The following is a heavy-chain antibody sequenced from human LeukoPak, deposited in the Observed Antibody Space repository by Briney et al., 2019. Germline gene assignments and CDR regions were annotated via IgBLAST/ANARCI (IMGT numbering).Heavy chain of an antibody. CDR1: GFTFSSYA. V-gene: IGHV3-23*01. Sequence: PGGSLRLSCAASGFTFSSYAMSWVRQAPGKGLEWVSAISGSGGSTYYADSVKGRFTISRDNSKNTLYLQMNSRRAEDTAVYYCAKDEYYYDSSGYYFNDYWGQGTLVTVSS. D-gene: IGHD3-22*01. J-gene: IGHJ4*02. CDR2: ISGSGGST. CDR3: AKDEYYYDSSGYYFNDY.